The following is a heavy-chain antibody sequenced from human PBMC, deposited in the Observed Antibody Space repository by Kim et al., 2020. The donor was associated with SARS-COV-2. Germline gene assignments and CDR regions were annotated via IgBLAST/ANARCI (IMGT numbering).Heavy chain of an antibody. CDR3: ARGFYYGDYDR. J-gene: IGHJ4*02. V-gene: IGHV1-46*01. CDR1: GDTFSSTFY. D-gene: IGHD4-17*01. CDR2: INPSGGST. Sequence: ASVKVSCKASGDTFSSTFYMHWVRQAPGQGLEWMGIINPSGGSTNYAQKFLGRVTMTRDTSTNTVYMELSSLRSEDTAVYYCARGFYYGDYDRWGQGTLVTVSS.